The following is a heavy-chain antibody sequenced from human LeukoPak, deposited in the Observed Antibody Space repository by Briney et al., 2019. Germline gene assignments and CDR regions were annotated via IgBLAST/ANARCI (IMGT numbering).Heavy chain of an antibody. V-gene: IGHV3-7*01. CDR3: ARDRWIVGRRSTYFDY. D-gene: IGHD2-15*01. J-gene: IGHJ4*02. CDR1: GFTFSSYW. Sequence: QSGGSLRLSCAASGFTFSSYWMSWVRQAPGKGLEWVVNIKQDGSEKYYVGSVKGRFTISRDNAKNSLYLQMNSLRAEDTAVCYCARDRWIVGRRSTYFDYWGQGTLVTVSS. CDR2: IKQDGSEK.